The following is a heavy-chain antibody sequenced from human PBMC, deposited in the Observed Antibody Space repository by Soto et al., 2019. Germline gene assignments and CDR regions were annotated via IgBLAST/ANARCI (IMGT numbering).Heavy chain of an antibody. CDR3: ATDRDSSSWYPGDAFDI. V-gene: IGHV1-24*01. D-gene: IGHD6-13*01. CDR2: FDPEDGET. J-gene: IGHJ3*02. Sequence: GASVKVSCKFSGYTLTELSMHWVRQAPGKGLEWMGGFDPEDGETIYAQKFQGRVTMTEDTSTDTAYMELSSLRSEDTAVYYCATDRDSSSWYPGDAFDIWGQGTMVTVSS. CDR1: GYTLTELS.